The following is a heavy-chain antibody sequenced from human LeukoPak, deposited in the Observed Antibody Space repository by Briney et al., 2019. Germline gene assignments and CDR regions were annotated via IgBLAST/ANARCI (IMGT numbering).Heavy chain of an antibody. CDR2: ISAYNGNT. J-gene: IGHJ6*03. D-gene: IGHD5-12*01. V-gene: IGHV1-18*01. CDR1: GYAFTSYG. Sequence: ASVKVSCKASGYAFTSYGISWVRQAPGQGLEWMGWISAYNGNTNYAQKLQGRVTMTTDTSTSTAYMELRSLRSDDTAVYYCARAQGYIPDYYYYYYMDVWGKGTTVTVSS. CDR3: ARAQGYIPDYYYYYYMDV.